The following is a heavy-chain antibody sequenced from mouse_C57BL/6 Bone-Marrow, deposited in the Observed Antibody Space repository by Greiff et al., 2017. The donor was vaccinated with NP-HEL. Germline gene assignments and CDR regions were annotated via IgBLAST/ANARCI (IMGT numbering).Heavy chain of an antibody. CDR2: INPGSGGT. Sequence: QVQLKESGAELVRPGTSVKVSCKASGYAFTNYLIEWVKQRPGQGLEWIGVINPGSGGTNYNEKFKGKATLTADKSSSTAYMQLSSLTSEDSAVYYCARGDYYGSRKYFDYWGQGTTLTVSS. CDR1: GYAFTNYL. CDR3: ARGDYYGSRKYFDY. V-gene: IGHV1-54*01. D-gene: IGHD1-1*01. J-gene: IGHJ2*01.